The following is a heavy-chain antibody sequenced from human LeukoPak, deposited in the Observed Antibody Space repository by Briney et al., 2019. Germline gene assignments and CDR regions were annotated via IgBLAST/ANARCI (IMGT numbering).Heavy chain of an antibody. CDR3: ARGMEPYYYMDV. D-gene: IGHD1-26*01. V-gene: IGHV4-59*01. J-gene: IGHJ6*03. CDR1: GGSISSYY. CDR2: IYYSGST. Sequence: SETLSLTCTVSGGSISSYYWSWIRQPPGKGLEWIGYIYYSGSTNYNPSLKSRVTISVETSKNQFSLKLSSVTAADTAVYYCARGMEPYYYMDVWGKGTTVTVSS.